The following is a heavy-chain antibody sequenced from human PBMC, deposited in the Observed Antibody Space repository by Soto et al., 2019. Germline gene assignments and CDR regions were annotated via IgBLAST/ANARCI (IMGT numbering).Heavy chain of an antibody. V-gene: IGHV1-69*01. D-gene: IGHD1-26*01. CDR3: ARDGKFLVGAADY. J-gene: IGHJ4*02. CDR1: GGTFSRHG. Sequence: QVQLVQSGAEVKKPGSSVKVSCKASGGTFSRHGIHWVRQAPGQGLEWMGEIIPIFGTPNYAQRFQGRVTITADESTSTAYMELNGLRSEDTAVYYCARDGKFLVGAADYWGQGTLVTVSS. CDR2: IIPIFGTP.